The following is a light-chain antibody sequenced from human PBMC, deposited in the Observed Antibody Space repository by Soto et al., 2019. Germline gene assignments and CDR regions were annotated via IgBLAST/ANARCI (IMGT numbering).Light chain of an antibody. J-gene: IGKJ1*01. Sequence: EIVMTQSPVTLSVSPEERAVLSCRASQSVSSNLAWYQQKPGQAPRLLIYGASTRATGIPARFTGSGSGTDFTLTISRLEPEDFAVYYCQQYGSSGTFGQGTKVDI. V-gene: IGKV3-15*01. CDR2: GAS. CDR1: QSVSSN. CDR3: QQYGSSGT.